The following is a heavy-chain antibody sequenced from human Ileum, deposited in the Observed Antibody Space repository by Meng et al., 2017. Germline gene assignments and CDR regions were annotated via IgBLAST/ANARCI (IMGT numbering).Heavy chain of an antibody. J-gene: IGHJ5*01. CDR2: TYYRSIWQY. CDR3: PRLVRNSWLDS. CDR1: GDSVSNNNAV. Sequence: SETLSLTCGISGDSVSNNNAVWNWIRQSPSGGLEWLGRTYYRSIWQYEYAASVRGRITIYPDTSKNQFSLLLKSVTPEDTAVYYCPRLVRNSWLDSWGQGTLVTVSS. D-gene: IGHD1-26*01. V-gene: IGHV6-1*01.